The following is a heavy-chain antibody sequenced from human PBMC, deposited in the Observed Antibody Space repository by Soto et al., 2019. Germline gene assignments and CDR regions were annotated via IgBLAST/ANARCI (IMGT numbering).Heavy chain of an antibody. D-gene: IGHD6-13*01. CDR3: ARDNGRAGSFDP. Sequence: EMQLVESGGGLVQPGGSLRLSCAASGFTFSRYSMNWVRQAPGKGLEWISYITGESTTIYYADSVKGRFTISRDNAKNSLFLQMNSLRDEDTAMYYCARDNGRAGSFDPWGQGTLVTVSS. V-gene: IGHV3-48*02. CDR2: ITGESTTI. J-gene: IGHJ5*02. CDR1: GFTFSRYS.